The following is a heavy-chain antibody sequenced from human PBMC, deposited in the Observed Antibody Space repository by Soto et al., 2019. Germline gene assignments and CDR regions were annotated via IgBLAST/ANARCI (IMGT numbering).Heavy chain of an antibody. CDR3: ARRYGDYFDF. CDR2: IYYSGST. D-gene: IGHD4-17*01. Sequence: QVQLQESDPGLVKPSETLSLTCTVSGGSISSYYWSWIRQPPGRGLEWIGYIYYSGSTNYNPSLKSRVTISVDTSKNQFSLKLSSVTAADTAVYSCARRYGDYFDFWGQGTLVTVSS. CDR1: GGSISSYY. V-gene: IGHV4-59*08. J-gene: IGHJ4*02.